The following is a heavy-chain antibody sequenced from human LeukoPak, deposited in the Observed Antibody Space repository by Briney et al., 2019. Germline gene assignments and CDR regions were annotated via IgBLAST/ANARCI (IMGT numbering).Heavy chain of an antibody. V-gene: IGHV1-46*01. CDR1: GYTFTSYD. D-gene: IGHD2-2*01. CDR3: ARGHCSSTSCYESDAFDI. Sequence: ASVKVSCKASGYTFTSYDMHWVRQAPGQGLEWRGIINPSGGSTSYAQKFQGRVTMTRDTSTSTVYMELSSLRSEDTAVYYCARGHCSSTSCYESDAFDIWGQGTMVTVSS. CDR2: INPSGGST. J-gene: IGHJ3*02.